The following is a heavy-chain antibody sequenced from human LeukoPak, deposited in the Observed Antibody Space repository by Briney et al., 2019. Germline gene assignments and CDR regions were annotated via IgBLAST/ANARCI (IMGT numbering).Heavy chain of an antibody. CDR3: ARRVRFLEWLFYFDY. CDR2: INHSGST. V-gene: IGHV4-34*01. J-gene: IGHJ4*02. Sequence: PSETLSLTCAVYGGSFSGYYWSWIRQPPGKGLEWIGEINHSGSTNYNPSLKSRVTISVDTSKNQFSLKLSSVTAADTAVYYCARRVRFLEWLFYFDYWGQGTLVTVSS. CDR1: GGSFSGYY. D-gene: IGHD3-3*01.